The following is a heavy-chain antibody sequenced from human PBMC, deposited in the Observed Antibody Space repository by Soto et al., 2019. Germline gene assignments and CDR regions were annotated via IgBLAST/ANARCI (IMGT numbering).Heavy chain of an antibody. D-gene: IGHD3-9*01. CDR1: GFTFSSYG. Sequence: GGSLRLSSAASGFTFSSYGMHWVRQTPGKGLEWVAVIWYDGSNKYYADSVKGRFTISRDNSKNTLYLQMNSLRAEDTAVYYCARDRPSHYDILTGFLDYWGQGTLVTVSS. CDR2: IWYDGSNK. V-gene: IGHV3-33*01. CDR3: ARDRPSHYDILTGFLDY. J-gene: IGHJ4*02.